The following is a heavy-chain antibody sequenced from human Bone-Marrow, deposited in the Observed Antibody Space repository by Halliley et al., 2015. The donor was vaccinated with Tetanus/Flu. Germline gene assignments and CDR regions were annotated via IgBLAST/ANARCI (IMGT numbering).Heavy chain of an antibody. CDR2: ISYSGST. V-gene: IGHV4-30-4*01. D-gene: IGHD4-17*01. J-gene: IGHJ4*02. CDR3: ARDVGYGEGGFAY. Sequence: WIGCISYSGSTYYNPSLKSRVTISVDTSKKQFSLKLSSVAAADTAVYYCARDVGYGEGGFAYWGPGTLVTVSS.